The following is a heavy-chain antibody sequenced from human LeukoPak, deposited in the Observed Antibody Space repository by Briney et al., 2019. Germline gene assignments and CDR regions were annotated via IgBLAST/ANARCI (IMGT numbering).Heavy chain of an antibody. V-gene: IGHV4-59*08. D-gene: IGHD2-2*01. CDR1: GGSISSHY. CDR3: ARSSCSSTSCRDAFDI. J-gene: IGHJ3*02. Sequence: SETLSLTCTVSGGSISSHYWSWIRQPPGKGLGWIGYIYYSGSTNYNPSLKSRVTISVDTSKNQFSLKLSSVTAADTAVYYCARSSCSSTSCRDAFDIWGQGTMVTVSS. CDR2: IYYSGST.